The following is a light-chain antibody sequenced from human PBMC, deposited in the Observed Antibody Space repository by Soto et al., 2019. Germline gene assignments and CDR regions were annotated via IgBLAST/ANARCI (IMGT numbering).Light chain of an antibody. J-gene: IGLJ1*01. CDR1: SSDVGGYNY. V-gene: IGLV2-14*01. Sequence: QSVLTQPASVSGSPGQSITISCTGTSSDVGGYNYVSWYQQHPGKAPKLMIYEVSNRPSGVSNRFSGSKSGNTASLTISGLQAEDEADSYCSSYTSSSTLDNYVFGTGTKVTVL. CDR3: SSYTSSSTLDNYV. CDR2: EVS.